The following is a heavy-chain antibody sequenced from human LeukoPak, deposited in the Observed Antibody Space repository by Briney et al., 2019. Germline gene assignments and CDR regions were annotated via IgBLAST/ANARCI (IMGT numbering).Heavy chain of an antibody. Sequence: PSETLSLTCAVYGGSFIGFHWNWIRQPPGKGLEWIGDINHSGSTYYNPSLKSRVTISVDTSKNQFSLKLSSVTAADTAVYYCARGSGLSGYDPFDYWGQGTLVTVSS. CDR3: ARGSGLSGYDPFDY. CDR1: GGSFIGFH. D-gene: IGHD5-12*01. V-gene: IGHV4-34*01. CDR2: INHSGST. J-gene: IGHJ4*02.